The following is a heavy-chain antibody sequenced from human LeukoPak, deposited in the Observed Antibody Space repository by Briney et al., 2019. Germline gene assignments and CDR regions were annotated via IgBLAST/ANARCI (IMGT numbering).Heavy chain of an antibody. Sequence: SETLSLTCTVSGGSISSSDYFWSWIRQPPGKGPEWIGYIYYSGSTYYSPSLKGRVTISVDTSKSQFSLRLSSVTAADTAVYYCARGVLPAGIQGVYNWFDPWGQGTLVTVSS. D-gene: IGHD2-2*01. CDR2: IYYSGST. J-gene: IGHJ5*02. CDR1: GGSISSSDYF. V-gene: IGHV4-30-4*01. CDR3: ARGVLPAGIQGVYNWFDP.